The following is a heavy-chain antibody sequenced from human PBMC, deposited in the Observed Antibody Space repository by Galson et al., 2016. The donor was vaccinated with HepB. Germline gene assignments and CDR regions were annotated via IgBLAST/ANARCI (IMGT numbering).Heavy chain of an antibody. CDR1: GFNFEEYA. D-gene: IGHD3-3*01. J-gene: IGHJ4*02. V-gene: IGHV3-9*01. CDR3: AKDGPPGRFTIFGVVGYYFDY. Sequence: SLRLSCATSGFNFEEYAMHWVRQAPGKGLEWVSGITWNGGSIAYADSVRGRFVISRDNAKNSLYLHMNSVRPEDTALYYCAKDGPPGRFTIFGVVGYYFDYWGQGTLVTVPS. CDR2: ITWNGGSI.